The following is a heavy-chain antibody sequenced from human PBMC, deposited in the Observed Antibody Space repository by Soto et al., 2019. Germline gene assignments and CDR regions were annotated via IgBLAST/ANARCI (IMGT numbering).Heavy chain of an antibody. D-gene: IGHD2-21*02. Sequence: SETLSLTCAISGDGVSSNTAAWSWISSSPSRGLEWLGRTYYRSNWRHDYAVSVKSRITVNPDTSKNHFSLQLNSVTPDDTAVYFCARGVAASGFDLFGQGTRVTVSS. CDR3: ARGVAASGFDL. J-gene: IGHJ4*02. CDR1: GDGVSSNTAA. V-gene: IGHV6-1*01. CDR2: TYYRSNWRH.